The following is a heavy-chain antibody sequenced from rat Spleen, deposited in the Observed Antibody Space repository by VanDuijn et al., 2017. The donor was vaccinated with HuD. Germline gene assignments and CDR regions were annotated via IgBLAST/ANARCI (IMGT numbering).Heavy chain of an antibody. CDR2: MWSGGST. CDR3: VRSGYNFDY. V-gene: IGHV2-1*01. J-gene: IGHJ2*01. Sequence: QVHLKESGPGLVQSSQTLSLTCTVSGFSLTSNGVSWVRQPPGKGLEWMGVMWSGGSTAYNSALKSRLSISRDTSKSQVFLKMSSLQTEDTAMYFCVRSGYNFDYWGQGVMVTVSS. CDR1: GFSLTSNG. D-gene: IGHD4-3*01.